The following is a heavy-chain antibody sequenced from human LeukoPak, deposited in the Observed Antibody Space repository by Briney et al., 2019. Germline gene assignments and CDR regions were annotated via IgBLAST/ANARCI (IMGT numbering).Heavy chain of an antibody. CDR1: GFTFSSYW. CDR3: ARPRFPVGLGGWFDP. D-gene: IGHD3-10*01. CDR2: INSDGSST. J-gene: IGHJ5*02. V-gene: IGHV3-74*01. Sequence: PGGSLRLSCAASGFTFSSYWMHWVRQAPGKGLVWVSRINSDGSSTSYADSVKGRFTISRDNAKNTLYLQMNSLRAEDTAVYYCARPRFPVGLGGWFDPWGQGTLVTVSS.